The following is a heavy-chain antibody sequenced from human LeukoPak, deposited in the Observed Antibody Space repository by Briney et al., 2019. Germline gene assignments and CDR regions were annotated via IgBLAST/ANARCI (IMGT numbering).Heavy chain of an antibody. CDR2: ISADGANT. V-gene: IGHV3-23*01. D-gene: IGHD3-22*01. J-gene: IGHJ4*02. Sequence: GGSLRLSCVASGVTLSNYAMSWARQTPGKRLEWVSGISADGANTLYADSVKGRFTISRDNSKNTLYLHMRSLRAEDAAMYFCVYYDSSGYYYGRLRYWGQGTPVTVSS. CDR3: VYYDSSGYYYGRLRY. CDR1: GVTLSNYA.